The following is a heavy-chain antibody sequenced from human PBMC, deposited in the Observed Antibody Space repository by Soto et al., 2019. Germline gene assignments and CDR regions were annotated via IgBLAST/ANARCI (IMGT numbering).Heavy chain of an antibody. CDR2: IYYSGST. CDR1: GGSISSYY. Sequence: QVQLQESGPGLVKPSETLSLTCTVSGGSISSYYWSCIRQPPGKGLEWIGYIYYSGSTNYNPSLKSRVTISVDTSKNQFSLRLSSVTAADTAVYYCARRYGDCFDYWGQGTLVTVSS. V-gene: IGHV4-59*08. J-gene: IGHJ4*02. CDR3: ARRYGDCFDY. D-gene: IGHD4-17*01.